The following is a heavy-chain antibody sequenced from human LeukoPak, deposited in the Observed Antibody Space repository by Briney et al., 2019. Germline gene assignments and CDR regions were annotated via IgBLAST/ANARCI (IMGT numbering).Heavy chain of an antibody. CDR1: GGSISSGGYY. V-gene: IGHV4-31*03. CDR3: ARRARGPATAIYYFDY. Sequence: SQTLSLTCTVSGGSISSGGYYWSWIRQHPGKGLEWIGYIYYSGSTYYNPSLKSRVTISVDTSKNQFSLKLSSVTAADTAVYYCARRARGPATAIYYFDYWGQGTLVTVSS. J-gene: IGHJ4*02. CDR2: IYYSGST. D-gene: IGHD2-2*01.